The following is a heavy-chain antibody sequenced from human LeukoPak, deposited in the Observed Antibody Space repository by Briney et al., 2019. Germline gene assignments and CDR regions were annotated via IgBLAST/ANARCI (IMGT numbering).Heavy chain of an antibody. Sequence: ASVKVSCKASGYTFTSNNIDWVRPAPGQGLEWMGWMNPNNGNTGYAQKFQGRVTMTSDISITTAYMELTSLGSEDTAMYYCARAVTNYDPLDVWGKGTSVTVSS. V-gene: IGHV1-8*01. CDR1: GYTFTSNN. D-gene: IGHD4/OR15-4a*01. CDR2: MNPNNGNT. J-gene: IGHJ6*04. CDR3: ARAVTNYDPLDV.